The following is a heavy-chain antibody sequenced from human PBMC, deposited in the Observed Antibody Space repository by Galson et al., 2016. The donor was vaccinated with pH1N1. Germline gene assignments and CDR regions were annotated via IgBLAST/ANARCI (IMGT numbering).Heavy chain of an antibody. D-gene: IGHD4-17*01. CDR3: AKDHCSHGDTNCFYFDL. V-gene: IGHV3-7*03. CDR2: INEDGSKI. J-gene: IGHJ2*01. CDR1: GFSLSSFW. Sequence: SLRLSCAASGFSLSSFWMTWVRQAPEKGLEWVANINEDGSKIYYVDSVKGRFTISRDNARNPLYLQMNNLRLEDSAFYFCAKDHCSHGDTNCFYFDLWGRGTLVTVSS.